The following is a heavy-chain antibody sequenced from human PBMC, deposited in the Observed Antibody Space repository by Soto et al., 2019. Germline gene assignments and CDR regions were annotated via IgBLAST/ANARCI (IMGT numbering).Heavy chain of an antibody. J-gene: IGHJ6*02. CDR1: GDSISSSY. V-gene: IGHV4-59*01. D-gene: IGHD2-21*02. CDR2: IYYSGST. CDR3: ARDLWGYCGADCYPLDV. Sequence: PSETLSLTCSVSGDSISSSYWSWIRQPPGKGLEWIGYIYYSGSTNYNPSLKSRVTISLDTSKNQFSLKVSSVTAADTAVYYCARDLWGYCGADCYPLDVWGQGTTVTVSS.